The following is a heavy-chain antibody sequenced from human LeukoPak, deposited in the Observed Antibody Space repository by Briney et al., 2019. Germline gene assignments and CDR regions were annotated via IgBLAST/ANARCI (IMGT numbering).Heavy chain of an antibody. V-gene: IGHV3-30*03. CDR2: ISDDGRKK. J-gene: IGHJ4*02. CDR3: ARWNGDFLTGYYLDD. Sequence: GGSLRLSCAASGFTFNRYGMHWVRQAPGKGLECVALISDDGRKKFYADSVQDRFTISRDDSKNTEYLQMSSLRAEDTAMYYCARWNGDFLTGYYLDDWGQGTLVTVSS. CDR1: GFTFNRYG. D-gene: IGHD3-9*01.